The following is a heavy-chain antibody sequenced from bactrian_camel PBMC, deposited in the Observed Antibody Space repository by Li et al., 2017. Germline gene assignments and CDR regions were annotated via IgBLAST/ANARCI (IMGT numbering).Heavy chain of an antibody. CDR2: ISTDGRTT. V-gene: IGHV3S1*01. J-gene: IGHJ4*01. CDR3: KTHRFGATMPGCDY. CDR1: GFTFSSSW. D-gene: IGHD1*01. Sequence: HVQLVESGGGLVQAGGSLRLSCAASGFTFSSSWMDWVRQAPGKGLEWLSSISTDGRTTYYAGSVKGRFAISRDNAKNTLYLQLNNLKTEDTAMYSCKTHRFGATMPGCDYSGQGTQVTVS.